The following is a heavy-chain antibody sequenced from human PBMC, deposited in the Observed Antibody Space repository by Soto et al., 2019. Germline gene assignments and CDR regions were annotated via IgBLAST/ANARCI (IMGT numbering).Heavy chain of an antibody. CDR3: ARGTYDRLY. D-gene: IGHD3-22*01. CDR2: IKQDGSEM. Sequence: GGSLRLSCAASGFTFSNYWMTWVRQAPGKGLEWVANIKQDGSEMYYVDSVKGRFTVSRDNAKNSLYLQMISLRAEDTAVYYCARGTYDRLYWGQGTLVTVSS. V-gene: IGHV3-7*01. J-gene: IGHJ4*02. CDR1: GFTFSNYW.